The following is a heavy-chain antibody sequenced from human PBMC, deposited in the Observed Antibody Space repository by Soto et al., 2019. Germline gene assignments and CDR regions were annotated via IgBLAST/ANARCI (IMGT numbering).Heavy chain of an antibody. Sequence: SENLSLTCAVSGGSISSHGYSWSWIRQPPGKGLEWIGYIYHSGSTYYNPSLKSRVTISVDRSKNQFSLKLSSVTAADTAVYFCARGTRTDAFEIWGPGTMVT. CDR2: IYHSGST. CDR1: GGSISSHGYS. CDR3: ARGTRTDAFEI. J-gene: IGHJ3*02. V-gene: IGHV4-30-2*01. D-gene: IGHD1-1*01.